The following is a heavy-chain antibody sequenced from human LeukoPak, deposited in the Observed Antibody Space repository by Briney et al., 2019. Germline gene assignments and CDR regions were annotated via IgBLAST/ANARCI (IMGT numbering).Heavy chain of an antibody. Sequence: GGTLRLSCAASGFTFSSYGMSWVRQAPGKGLEWVSAISGSGGSTYYADSVKGRFTISRDDSKNTAYLQMDSLKTEDTAVYYCTGNYYGSGSYADFDYWGQGTLVTVSS. CDR1: GFTFSSYG. V-gene: IGHV3-23*01. J-gene: IGHJ4*02. CDR2: ISGSGGST. CDR3: TGNYYGSGSYADFDY. D-gene: IGHD3-10*01.